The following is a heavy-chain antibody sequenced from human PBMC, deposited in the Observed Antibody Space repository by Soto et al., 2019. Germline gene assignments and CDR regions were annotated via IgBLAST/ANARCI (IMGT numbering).Heavy chain of an antibody. CDR3: ARRAPSGSYRPRRYYYYGMDV. J-gene: IGHJ6*02. V-gene: IGHV4-34*01. D-gene: IGHD1-26*01. CDR1: GGSFSGYY. Sequence: SETLSLTCAVYGGSFSGYYWSWIRQPPGKGLEWIGEINHSGSTNYNPSLKSRVTISVDTSKNQFSLKLSSVTAADTAVYYCARRAPSGSYRPRRYYYYGMDVWGQGTTVTVSS. CDR2: INHSGST.